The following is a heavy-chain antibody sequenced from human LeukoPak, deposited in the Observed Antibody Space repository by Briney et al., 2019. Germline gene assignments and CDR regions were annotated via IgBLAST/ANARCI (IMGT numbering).Heavy chain of an antibody. Sequence: PGGSLRLSCAASGFTFSSYWMHWVRQAPGKGLVWVSRINSDGSSTSYADSVEGRFTISRDNATNTLYLQMHSLRAEDTAVYYCARDRIIGTTASDYWGQGTLVTVSS. CDR2: INSDGSST. CDR1: GFTFSSYW. V-gene: IGHV3-74*01. CDR3: ARDRIIGTTASDY. J-gene: IGHJ4*02. D-gene: IGHD1-7*01.